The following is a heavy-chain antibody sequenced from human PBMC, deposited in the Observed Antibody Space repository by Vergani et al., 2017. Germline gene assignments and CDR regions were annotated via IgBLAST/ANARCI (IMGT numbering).Heavy chain of an antibody. CDR2: IYYSGST. V-gene: IGHV4-61*01. D-gene: IGHD3-3*01. J-gene: IGHJ4*02. Sequence: QVQLQESGPGLVKPSQTLSLTCTVSGGSISSGSYYWSWIRQPPGKGLEWIGYIYYSGSTNYNPSLKSRVTISVDTSKNQFSLKLSSVTAADTAVYYCARVDTIFGVATPSFFDYWGQGTLVTVSS. CDR3: ARVDTIFGVATPSFFDY. CDR1: GGSISSGSYY.